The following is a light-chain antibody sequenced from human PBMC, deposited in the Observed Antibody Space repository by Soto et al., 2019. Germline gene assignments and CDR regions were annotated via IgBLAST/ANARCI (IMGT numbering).Light chain of an antibody. Sequence: QSVLTQPAAGSGSPGQAIPIPRPGTSNDVVGYNYVSWYQQHPGKAPKLMIYEVSNRPSGVSNRFSGSKSGNTASLTISGLQAEDEADYYCSSYTSISTLVVFGTGTKVTDL. CDR2: EVS. J-gene: IGLJ1*01. CDR1: SNDVVGYNY. CDR3: SSYTSISTLVV. V-gene: IGLV2-14*01.